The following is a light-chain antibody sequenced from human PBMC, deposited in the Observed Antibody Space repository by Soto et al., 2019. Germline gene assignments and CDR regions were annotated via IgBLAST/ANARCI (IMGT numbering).Light chain of an antibody. CDR3: QEHAST. V-gene: IGKV3D-15*01. Sequence: EIVMTQSPGTLSVSPGERATLSCRASQSVSTTVAWYQQKPGQPPTLLIYDASTRATGIPDRFSGSGSGTDFTLTISRLEPEDFAVYYCQEHASTFGQGTRLEIK. CDR2: DAS. J-gene: IGKJ5*01. CDR1: QSVSTT.